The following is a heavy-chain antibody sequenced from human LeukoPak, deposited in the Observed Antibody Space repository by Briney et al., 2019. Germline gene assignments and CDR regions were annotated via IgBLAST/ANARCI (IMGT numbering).Heavy chain of an antibody. Sequence: PSETLSLTCAVYGGSFSGYYWSWIRQPPGKGLEWIGEINHSGSTNYNPSLKNRVTISVDTSKNQFSLKLSSVTAADTAVYYCARGRSIAARRRNWFDPWGQGTLVTVSS. CDR3: ARGRSIAARRRNWFDP. CDR2: INHSGST. V-gene: IGHV4-34*01. D-gene: IGHD6-6*01. J-gene: IGHJ5*02. CDR1: GGSFSGYY.